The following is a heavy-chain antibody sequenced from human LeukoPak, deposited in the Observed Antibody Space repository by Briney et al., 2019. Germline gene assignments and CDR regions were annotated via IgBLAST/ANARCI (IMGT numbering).Heavy chain of an antibody. CDR2: IYSSGST. CDR3: ARDDFEGATHY. V-gene: IGHV4-59*01. J-gene: IGHJ4*02. CDR1: AGSISRYY. Sequence: SYTLSPTSTPPAGSISRYYRSSIRHRPGKGLSWTGYIYSSGSTIYNPSLKSRVPISAETPTHQFPLNLSSVTAADTAVYYCARDDFEGATHYWGQGTLVTVSS. D-gene: IGHD1-26*01.